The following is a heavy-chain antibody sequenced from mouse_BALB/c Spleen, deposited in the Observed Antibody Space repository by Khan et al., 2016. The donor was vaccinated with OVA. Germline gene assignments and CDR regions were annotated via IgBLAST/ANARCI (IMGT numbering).Heavy chain of an antibody. J-gene: IGHJ4*01. Sequence: QVQLQQPGPELVKPGASVRISCKASGYAFTTYYIHWVKQRPGQGLEWIGWIYPGNVNTKYNEKFKGKATLTADKSSSTVYMQLISLTSEDSAVYLCARDDYFVGDSMDYWGQGTSVTVSS. CDR3: ARDDYFVGDSMDY. V-gene: IGHV1S56*01. D-gene: IGHD2-4*01. CDR1: GYAFTTYY. CDR2: IYPGNVNT.